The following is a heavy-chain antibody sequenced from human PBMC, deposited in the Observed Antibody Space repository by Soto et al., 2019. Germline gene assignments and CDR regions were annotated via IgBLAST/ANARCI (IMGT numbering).Heavy chain of an antibody. CDR3: ARTAMVMGWFDT. D-gene: IGHD5-18*01. Sequence: QMQLVQSGPEVKKPGTSVKVSCKASGFTFTSSAVQWVRQARGQRLEWIGWIVVGSGNTNYAQKFQERVTITRDMSTSTAYMELSSLRSEDTAVYYCARTAMVMGWFDTWGQGTLVTVSS. V-gene: IGHV1-58*01. CDR2: IVVGSGNT. J-gene: IGHJ5*02. CDR1: GFTFTSSA.